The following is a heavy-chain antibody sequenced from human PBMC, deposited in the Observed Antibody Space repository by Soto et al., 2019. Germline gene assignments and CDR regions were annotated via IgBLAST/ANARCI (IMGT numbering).Heavy chain of an antibody. CDR1: GFTFSDHY. CDR3: ARGRGAPTYYSTLTCYNHYYYYGLDV. V-gene: IGHV3-72*01. CDR2: SRNKGTTYTT. Sequence: GGSLRLSCAASGFTFSDHYMDWVRQAPGKGLEWIGRSRNKGTTYTTQFAASVRGRFTILRDDAKNSLYLQMNALKTEDTAVYYCARGRGAPTYYSTLTCYNHYYYYGLDVWGQGTTVTVSS. D-gene: IGHD2-2*01. J-gene: IGHJ6*02.